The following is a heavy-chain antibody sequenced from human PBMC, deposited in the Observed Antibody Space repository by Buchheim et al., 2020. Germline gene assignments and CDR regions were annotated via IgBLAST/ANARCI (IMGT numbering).Heavy chain of an antibody. V-gene: IGHV4-61*05. CDR3: ARTGGDHQGGDY. CDR1: GGSISSTSYY. J-gene: IGHJ4*02. Sequence: QLQLQESGPGLVKSSETLSLTCTVSGGSISSTSYYWVWIRQPPGKGLEWIGFINYSGRTNSNPSLRSRVSISVDTSKNQFSLKLTSVTAADTAVYYCARTGGDHQGGDYWGQGTL. D-gene: IGHD4-17*01. CDR2: INYSGRT.